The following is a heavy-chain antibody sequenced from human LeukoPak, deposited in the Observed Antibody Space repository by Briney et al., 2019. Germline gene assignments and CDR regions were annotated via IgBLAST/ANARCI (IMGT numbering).Heavy chain of an antibody. CDR1: GGSISSGDYY. CDR3: ARAQYSNLDY. D-gene: IGHD4-11*01. CDR2: IYYSGST. Sequence: SETLSLTCTVSGGSISSGDYYWRWLRQPPGTGLEWLGYIYYSGSTYYNPSLKSRVTISVDTSKNQFSLKLSSVTAADTAVYYCARAQYSNLDYWGQGTLVTVSS. J-gene: IGHJ4*02. V-gene: IGHV4-30-4*08.